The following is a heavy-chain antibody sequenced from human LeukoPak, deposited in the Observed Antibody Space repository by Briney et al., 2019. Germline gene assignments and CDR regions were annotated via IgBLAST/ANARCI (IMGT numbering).Heavy chain of an antibody. V-gene: IGHV1-69*04. CDR3: ASWDNWNYGT. CDR2: IIPIFGIA. J-gene: IGHJ5*02. Sequence: SVKVSCKASGGTFSSYAISWVRQAPGQGLEWMGRIIPIFGIANYAQKLQGRVTITADKSTSTAYMGLSSLRSEDTAVYYCASWDNWNYGTWGQGTLVTVSS. CDR1: GGTFSSYA. D-gene: IGHD1-7*01.